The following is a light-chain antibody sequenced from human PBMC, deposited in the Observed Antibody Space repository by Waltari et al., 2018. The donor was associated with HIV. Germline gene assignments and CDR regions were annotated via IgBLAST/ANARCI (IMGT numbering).Light chain of an antibody. Sequence: DIQLTQSPSFLSASVGDRVTVTCRASQAVDSYLAWYQQKPGQAPRLLIYSASTFQSGVPSRFSGSGSEKEFTLTISSLQPEDFATYCCQQINSYPFTFGPGTKVDIK. V-gene: IGKV1-9*01. CDR2: SAS. J-gene: IGKJ3*01. CDR1: QAVDSY. CDR3: QQINSYPFT.